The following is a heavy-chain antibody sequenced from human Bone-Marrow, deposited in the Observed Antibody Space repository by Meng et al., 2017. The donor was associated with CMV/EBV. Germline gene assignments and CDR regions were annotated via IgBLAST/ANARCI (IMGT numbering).Heavy chain of an antibody. V-gene: IGHV1-2*02. J-gene: IGHJ3*02. CDR2: INPNSGGT. Sequence: GESLKISCTASGFTFNIYEMNWVRQAPGKGLEWMGWINPNSGGTNYAQKFQGRVTMTRDTSISTAYMELSSLRSEDTAVYYCASRFKCGTSCYGAFDIWGQGTMVTVSS. CDR3: ASRFKCGTSCYGAFDI. D-gene: IGHD2-2*01. CDR1: GFTFNIYE.